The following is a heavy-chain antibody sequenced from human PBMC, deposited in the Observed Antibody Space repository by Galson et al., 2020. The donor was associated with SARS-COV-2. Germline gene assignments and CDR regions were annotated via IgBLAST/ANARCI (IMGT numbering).Heavy chain of an antibody. V-gene: IGHV1-2*04. CDR3: ARTRYSSSSGLGY. CDR2: INPNSGGT. Sequence: ASVKVSCKASGYTFTGYYMHWVRQAPGQGLEWMGWINPNSGGTNYAQKFQGWVTMTRDTSISTAYMELSRLRSDDTAVYYCARTRYSSSSGLGYWGQGTLVTVSS. CDR1: GYTFTGYY. J-gene: IGHJ4*02. D-gene: IGHD6-6*01.